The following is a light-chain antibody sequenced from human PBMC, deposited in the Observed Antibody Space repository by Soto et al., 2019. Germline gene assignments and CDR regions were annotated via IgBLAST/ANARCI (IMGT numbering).Light chain of an antibody. CDR1: QSISNF. J-gene: IGKJ2*01. CDR2: GAS. CDR3: QQSYTTPYT. V-gene: IGKV1-39*01. Sequence: DIQMTQSPSSLSASVGDRVTITCRASQSISNFLNWYHQKPGKAPELLIYGASSLHSGVPSRFSGSGSGTNFTLTISSLQPEDFATYSCQQSYTTPYTFGQGTKLEIK.